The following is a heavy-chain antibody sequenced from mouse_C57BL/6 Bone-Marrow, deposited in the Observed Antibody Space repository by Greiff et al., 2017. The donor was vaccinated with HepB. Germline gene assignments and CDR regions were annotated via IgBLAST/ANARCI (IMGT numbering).Heavy chain of an antibody. CDR2: ISNGGGST. Sequence: EVKVVESGGGLVQPGGSLKLSCAASGFTFSDYYMYWVRQTPEKRLEWVAYISNGGGSTYYPDTVKGRFTISRDNAKNTLYLQMSRLKSEDTAMYYCARGDFHYAMDYWGQGTSVTVSS. J-gene: IGHJ4*01. V-gene: IGHV5-12*01. CDR3: ARGDFHYAMDY. CDR1: GFTFSDYY.